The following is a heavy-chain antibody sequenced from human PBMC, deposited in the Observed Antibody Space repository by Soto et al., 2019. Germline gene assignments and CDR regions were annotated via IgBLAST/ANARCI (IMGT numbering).Heavy chain of an antibody. CDR1: GDSINSDKYY. CDR3: ARLEGLATISYYFDF. CDR2: IYFRGNT. D-gene: IGHD3-9*01. V-gene: IGHV4-39*01. Sequence: SETLSLTCSVSGDSINSDKYYWGWIRQPPGKGLEWIGSIYFRGNTYYNPSLQTRVTISLDKSKSQFSLKLNSVTAADSAVYSCARLEGLATISYYFDFWGRGALVTVSS. J-gene: IGHJ4*02.